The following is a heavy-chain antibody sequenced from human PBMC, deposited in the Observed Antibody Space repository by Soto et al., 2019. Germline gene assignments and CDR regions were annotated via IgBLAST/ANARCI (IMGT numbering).Heavy chain of an antibody. V-gene: IGHV5-10-1*01. Sequence: PGESLKISCKGSGYSFTSYWISWVRQMPGKGLEWMGRIDPSDSYTNYSPSFQGHVTISADKSISTAYLQWSSLKASDTAMYYCASGLVWFGELLATTPFDYWGQGTLVTVSS. CDR2: IDPSDSYT. D-gene: IGHD3-10*01. CDR3: ASGLVWFGELLATTPFDY. CDR1: GYSFTSYW. J-gene: IGHJ4*02.